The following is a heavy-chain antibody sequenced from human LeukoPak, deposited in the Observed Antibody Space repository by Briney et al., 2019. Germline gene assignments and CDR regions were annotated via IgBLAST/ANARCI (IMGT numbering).Heavy chain of an antibody. CDR3: ARDMGSAAGHDY. Sequence: SETLSLTCTVSGGSISSYYWSWIRQPPGKGLEWIGYIYYSGSTNYNPSLKSRVTISVDTSKNQFSLKLSSVTAADTAVYYCARDMGSAAGHDYWGQGTLVTVSS. CDR1: GGSISSYY. V-gene: IGHV4-59*01. D-gene: IGHD6-13*01. CDR2: IYYSGST. J-gene: IGHJ4*02.